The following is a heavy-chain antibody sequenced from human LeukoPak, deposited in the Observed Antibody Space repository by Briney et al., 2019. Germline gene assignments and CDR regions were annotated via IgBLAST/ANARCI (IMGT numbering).Heavy chain of an antibody. D-gene: IGHD3-3*01. J-gene: IGHJ4*02. CDR1: GGSISSYY. CDR3: SREGQVDDLCSGNFDY. CDR2: IYTSGST. V-gene: IGHV4-4*07. Sequence: PSETLSLTCTVSGGSISSYYWSWIRQPAGKGLEWIGRIYTSGSTNYNPSLKSRVTMSVDTSKNQFSLKLSSVTAADTAVYYCSREGQVDDLCSGNFDYWGQGTLVTVSS.